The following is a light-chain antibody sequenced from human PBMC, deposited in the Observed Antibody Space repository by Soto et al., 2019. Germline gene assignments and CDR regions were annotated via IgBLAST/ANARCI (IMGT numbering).Light chain of an antibody. V-gene: IGKV3-15*01. J-gene: IGKJ2*01. CDR2: GAS. Sequence: EIVMTQSPATLSVSPGERATLSCRASQSVSSNLAWYQQKPGQAPRLLIYGASTRATGIPARFSGSGSGTEFTLTISSLQSEDFAVYYCQLRDTFGQGTKLEIK. CDR1: QSVSSN. CDR3: QLRDT.